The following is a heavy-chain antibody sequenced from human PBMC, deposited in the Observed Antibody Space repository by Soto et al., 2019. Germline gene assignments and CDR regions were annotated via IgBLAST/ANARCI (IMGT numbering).Heavy chain of an antibody. J-gene: IGHJ4*02. Sequence: SETLSLTCTVSGGSISSYYWSWIRQPPGKGLEWIGYIYYSGSTNYNPSLKSRVTISVDTSKNQFSLKLSSVTAADTAVYYCARHDCGGDCLFDYWGQGTLVTVSS. CDR1: GGSISSYY. CDR3: ARHDCGGDCLFDY. V-gene: IGHV4-59*08. D-gene: IGHD2-21*01. CDR2: IYYSGST.